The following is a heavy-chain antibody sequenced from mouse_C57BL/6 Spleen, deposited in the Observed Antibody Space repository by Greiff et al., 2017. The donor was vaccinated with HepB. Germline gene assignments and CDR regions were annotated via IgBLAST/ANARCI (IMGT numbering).Heavy chain of an antibody. D-gene: IGHD2-3*01. J-gene: IGHJ4*01. Sequence: EVQRVESGGGLVKPGGSLKLSCAASGFTFSSYAMSWVRQTPEKRLEWVATISDGGSYTYYPDNVKGRFTISRDNAKNNLYLQMSHLKSEDTAMYYCARRDCYYDAMDYWGQGTSVTVSS. CDR1: GFTFSSYA. CDR3: ARRDCYYDAMDY. CDR2: ISDGGSYT. V-gene: IGHV5-4*01.